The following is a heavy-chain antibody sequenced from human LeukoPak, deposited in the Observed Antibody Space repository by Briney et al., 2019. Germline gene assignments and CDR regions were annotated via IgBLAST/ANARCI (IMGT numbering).Heavy chain of an antibody. J-gene: IGHJ4*02. V-gene: IGHV3-7*01. CDR3: ARTTYYYDSSGYYGGYYFDY. D-gene: IGHD3-22*01. Sequence: GGSLRLSCAASGFTFSSYWMSWVRQAPGKGLEWVANIKQDGSEKYYVDSVKGRFTISRDNAKNSLYLQMNSLRAEDTAVYYCARTTYYYDSSGYYGGYYFDYWGQGTLVTVSS. CDR1: GFTFSSYW. CDR2: IKQDGSEK.